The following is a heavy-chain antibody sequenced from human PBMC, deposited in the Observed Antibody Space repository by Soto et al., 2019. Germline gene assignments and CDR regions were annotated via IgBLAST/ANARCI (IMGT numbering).Heavy chain of an antibody. CDR3: ARDLSPVIPGVFDI. Sequence: GRSLRLSCAASGFTFSSCWMSRVSQAPGKGLEWVANIKQDGSEKYYVDSVKGRFTISRDNAKNSLYLQMNSLRAEDTAVYYCARDLSPVIPGVFDIWGQGTMVPVSS. CDR1: GFTFSSCW. J-gene: IGHJ3*02. CDR2: IKQDGSEK. D-gene: IGHD2-21*01. V-gene: IGHV3-7*01.